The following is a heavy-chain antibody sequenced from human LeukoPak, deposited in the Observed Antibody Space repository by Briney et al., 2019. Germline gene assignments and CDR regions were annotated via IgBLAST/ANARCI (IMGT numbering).Heavy chain of an antibody. CDR3: ARTPVGFNTVTPSDVRY. V-gene: IGHV1-3*01. CDR1: GYTFTSYA. CDR2: INAGNGNT. J-gene: IGHJ4*02. D-gene: IGHD4-17*01. Sequence: ASVKVSCKASGYTFTSYAIHWVRQAPGQRLEWMGWINAGNGNTRYSQKFQGRVTITSDTSASTAYIELSSLRFEDTAMYYCARTPVGFNTVTPSDVRYWGQGTLVTVSS.